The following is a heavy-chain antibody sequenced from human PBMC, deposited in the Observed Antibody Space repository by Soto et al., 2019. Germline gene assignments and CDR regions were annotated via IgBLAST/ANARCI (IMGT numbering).Heavy chain of an antibody. Sequence: GGSLRLSCAGSGFTFINYAMNWVRQAPGKGLEWVSSISGGGDAAFFPDSVRGRFTISRDNSKNTVTLQMNSLGVDDTAVYYCARKILGSTTRPNYWYFDLWGRGTLVTVSS. CDR3: ARKILGSTTRPNYWYFDL. CDR2: ISGGGDAA. V-gene: IGHV3-23*01. CDR1: GFTFINYA. J-gene: IGHJ2*01. D-gene: IGHD7-27*01.